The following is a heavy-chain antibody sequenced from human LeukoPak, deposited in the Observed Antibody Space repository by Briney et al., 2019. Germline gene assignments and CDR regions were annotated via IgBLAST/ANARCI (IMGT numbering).Heavy chain of an antibody. Sequence: GGSLRLSCAASGFTFDDYVMHWVRQAPGKGLEWVSGISWNSGSIGYADSVKGRFTISRDNAKNSLYLQMNSLRAEDTALYYCAKDSHYGDETPWVHWGQGTLVTVSS. D-gene: IGHD4-17*01. CDR1: GFTFDDYV. J-gene: IGHJ4*02. V-gene: IGHV3-9*01. CDR3: AKDSHYGDETPWVH. CDR2: ISWNSGSI.